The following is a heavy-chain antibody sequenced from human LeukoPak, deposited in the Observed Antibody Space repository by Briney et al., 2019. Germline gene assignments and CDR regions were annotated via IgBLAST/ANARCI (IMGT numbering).Heavy chain of an antibody. CDR2: ISESGDDT. J-gene: IGHJ5*02. CDR1: GFTFTNFA. Sequence: GGSLRLSCAAPGFTFTNFAMNWVRQAPGKGLEWVSSISESGDDTAYADSVKGRFTISRDNSRNTLYLQMISLRAEDTAVYYCAKPFVDVWGQGTLVTVSS. V-gene: IGHV3-23*01. CDR3: AKPFVDV.